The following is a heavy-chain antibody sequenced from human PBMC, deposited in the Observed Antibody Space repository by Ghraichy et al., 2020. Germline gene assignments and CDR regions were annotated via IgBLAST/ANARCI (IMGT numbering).Heavy chain of an antibody. CDR3: ARVAGNYYDSSGQKWFDP. CDR1: GYSITSGYH. Sequence: SETLSLTCAVSGYSITSGYHWGWIRQPPGKGLEWIGSMYQSGSTYYKPSLKSRVTISVDTPKNQFSLKLSSVTAADTAVYYCARVAGNYYDSSGQKWFDPWGQGTLVTVSS. CDR2: MYQSGST. J-gene: IGHJ5*02. D-gene: IGHD3-22*01. V-gene: IGHV4-38-2*01.